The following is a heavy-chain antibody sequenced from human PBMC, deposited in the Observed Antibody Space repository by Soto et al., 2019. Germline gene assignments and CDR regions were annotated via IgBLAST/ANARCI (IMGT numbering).Heavy chain of an antibody. CDR3: ATSQKGYNWNYFDH. V-gene: IGHV4-39*01. J-gene: IGHJ4*02. Sequence: PSETQSLTYTVSGRSIRSTSYFWGWILQPPGKGLEWIGSIYYSGSTYYNPSLKSRVAISVDTSKSQFSLKLSAVTAADTAVYYCATSQKGYNWNYFDHWGQGALVTVSS. CDR1: GRSIRSTSYF. D-gene: IGHD1-20*01. CDR2: IYYSGST.